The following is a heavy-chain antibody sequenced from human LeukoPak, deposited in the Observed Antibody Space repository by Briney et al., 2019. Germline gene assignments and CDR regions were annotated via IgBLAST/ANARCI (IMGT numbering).Heavy chain of an antibody. D-gene: IGHD4-11*01. CDR1: GGSITNTNYY. V-gene: IGHV4-39*07. Sequence: SENLSLTCTVSGGSITNTNYYWAWIRQPPGEGLEWIGSVYHSGITYYTPSLKSRVSISVDTSKNQFSLKVTSVTAADTAVYYCAREWQYQFDYWGQGSLVTVSS. CDR2: VYHSGIT. CDR3: AREWQYQFDY. J-gene: IGHJ4*02.